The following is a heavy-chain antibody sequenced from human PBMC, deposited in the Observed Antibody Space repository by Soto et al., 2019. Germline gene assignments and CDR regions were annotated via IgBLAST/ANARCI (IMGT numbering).Heavy chain of an antibody. CDR2: INPSGGST. D-gene: IGHD3-9*01. J-gene: IGHJ6*02. Sequence: ASVKVSCKASGYTFTSYYMHWVRQAPGQGLEWMGIINPSGGSTSYAQKFQGRVTMTRDTSTSTVYMELSSLRSEDTAVYYCARISLSVNFDWSGGYGMDVWGQGTTVTVSS. V-gene: IGHV1-46*01. CDR3: ARISLSVNFDWSGGYGMDV. CDR1: GYTFTSYY.